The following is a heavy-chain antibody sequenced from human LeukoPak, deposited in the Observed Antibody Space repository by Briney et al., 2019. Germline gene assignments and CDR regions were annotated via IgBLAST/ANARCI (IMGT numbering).Heavy chain of an antibody. CDR3: VRGRLLRSTKYFDY. Sequence: GGSLRLACQASGFPVDKYEMNWGRQAPWKGLEWVSYIDAGATSTNYADSVWGRFTLSRDNAQNSVHLQMNSLRDEDTAVYYYVRGRLLRSTKYFDYWGQGALVTVSS. CDR1: GFPVDKYE. J-gene: IGHJ4*02. CDR2: IDAGATST. V-gene: IGHV3-48*03. D-gene: IGHD2-21*02.